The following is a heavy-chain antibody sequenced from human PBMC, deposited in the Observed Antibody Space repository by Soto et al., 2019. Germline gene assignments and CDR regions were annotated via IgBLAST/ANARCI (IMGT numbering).Heavy chain of an antibody. D-gene: IGHD3-10*01. V-gene: IGHV1-18*01. CDR2: ISAYNGNT. Sequence: ASVKVSCKASGYTFTRYGISWVRQAPGQGLEWMGWISAYNGNTNYAQKLQGRVTMTTDTSTSTAYMELRSLRSDDTAVYYCARGEDYYGSWGAFDIWGQGTMVTVSS. CDR1: GYTFTRYG. J-gene: IGHJ3*02. CDR3: ARGEDYYGSWGAFDI.